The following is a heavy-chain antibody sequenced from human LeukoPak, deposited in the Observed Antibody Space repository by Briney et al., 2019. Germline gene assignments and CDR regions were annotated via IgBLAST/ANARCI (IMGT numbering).Heavy chain of an antibody. J-gene: IGHJ5*02. CDR2: IYHSGST. Sequence: PSETLCLTCTVSGGSISSYYWSWIRQPPGKDLEWIGYIYHSGSTYYNPSLKSRVTISVDRSKNQFSLKLSSVTAADSAVYYCARDRDCSSTSCYSRFDPWGQGTLVTVSS. CDR1: GGSISSYY. D-gene: IGHD2-2*01. V-gene: IGHV4-59*12. CDR3: ARDRDCSSTSCYSRFDP.